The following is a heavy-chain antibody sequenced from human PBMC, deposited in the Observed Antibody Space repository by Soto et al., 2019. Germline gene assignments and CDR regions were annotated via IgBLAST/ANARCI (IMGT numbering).Heavy chain of an antibody. CDR1: GGSISSDYW. D-gene: IGHD6-19*01. CDR3: ARVLSSGWSRFDY. CDR2: MYHSGST. Sequence: QVQLQESGPGLVKPSGTLSLTCAVSGGSISSDYWWTWVRLPPGKGLEWIAEMYHSGSTNYNPSLKSRVTISVDKSKNQISLKLSSVTAADTAVYYCARVLSSGWSRFDYWGQGTLVTVSS. J-gene: IGHJ4*02. V-gene: IGHV4-4*02.